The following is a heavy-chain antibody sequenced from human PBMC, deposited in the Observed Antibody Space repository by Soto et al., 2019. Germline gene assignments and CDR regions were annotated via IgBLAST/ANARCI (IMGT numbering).Heavy chain of an antibody. CDR2: IHYSGGT. J-gene: IGHJ4*02. V-gene: IGHV4-59*08. D-gene: IGHD7-27*01. CDR1: GGSISGYY. CDR3: ERHVGHWGWDY. Sequence: QVQLQESGPGLVKPSETLSLTCTVSGGSISGYYWSWIRQPPGKGLEWIGDIHYSGGTKYNPSLKSRVTISVDTSKNQFSLMLSSVTAADTAAYYCERHVGHWGWDYWGQGVLVTVSS.